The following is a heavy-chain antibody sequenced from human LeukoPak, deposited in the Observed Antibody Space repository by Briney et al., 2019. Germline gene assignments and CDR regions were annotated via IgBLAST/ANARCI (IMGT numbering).Heavy chain of an antibody. Sequence: GGSLRLSCAASGFTFTTYWMHWVRQAPGKGLVWVSHINSDGSITSYADSVKGRFTISRDNAKNTLYLQMNSLRAEDTAVYYCANYGDYVLDYWGQGTLVTVSS. CDR3: ANYGDYVLDY. D-gene: IGHD4-17*01. V-gene: IGHV3-74*01. J-gene: IGHJ4*02. CDR2: INSDGSIT. CDR1: GFTFTTYW.